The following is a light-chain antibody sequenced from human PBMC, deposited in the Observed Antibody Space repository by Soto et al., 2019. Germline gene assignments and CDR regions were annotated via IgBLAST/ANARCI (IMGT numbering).Light chain of an antibody. CDR2: ADN. V-gene: IGLV1-40*01. CDR1: SSSIGAGSG. Sequence: QSVLTQPPSVSGAPGQRVTISCTGSSSSIGAGSGVHWYQQFPGTAPRLLIYADNNRPSGVPERFSGSKSGSSASLAITGLLAEDEADYYCQSSDSSRHVVFGGGTKLTVL. CDR3: QSSDSSRHVV. J-gene: IGLJ2*01.